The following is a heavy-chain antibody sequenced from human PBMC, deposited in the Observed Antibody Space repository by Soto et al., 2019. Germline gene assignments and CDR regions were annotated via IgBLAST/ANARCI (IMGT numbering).Heavy chain of an antibody. CDR1: GGAFGSYA. CDR2: IIPMFDTT. J-gene: IGHJ4*02. D-gene: IGHD5-12*01. Sequence: QVQLVQSGAAVKKPGSSVKVSCKASGGAFGSYAINWVRQAPGQGLEWMGGIIPMFDTTNYAQRFQGRVTVTADESTSTVYLELTRMKSEDTAMYYCTRHLGYSSGYWGQDFWGQGTLVTVSS. CDR3: TRHLGYSSGYWGQDF. V-gene: IGHV1-69*01.